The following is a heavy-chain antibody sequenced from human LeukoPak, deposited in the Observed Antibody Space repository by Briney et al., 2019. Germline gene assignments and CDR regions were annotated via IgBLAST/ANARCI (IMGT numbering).Heavy chain of an antibody. CDR3: AKTGGIAAAH. D-gene: IGHD6-13*01. Sequence: GGSLRLSCAASGFTFSIYGMSWVRQAPGRGLEWVSAMSGSGGSTYYADSVKGRFTISRDNSKNTLYLQMNSLRAEDTALYYCAKTGGIAAAHWGQGTLVTVSS. CDR2: MSGSGGST. V-gene: IGHV3-23*01. CDR1: GFTFSIYG. J-gene: IGHJ4*02.